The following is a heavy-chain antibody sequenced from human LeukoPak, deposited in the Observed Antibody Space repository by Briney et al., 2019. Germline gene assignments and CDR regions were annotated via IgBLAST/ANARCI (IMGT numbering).Heavy chain of an antibody. J-gene: IGHJ6*02. CDR2: VNSEGTKT. CDR3: ARGERDYDSSGYYYPIRLYGMDV. V-gene: IGHV3-74*01. D-gene: IGHD3-22*01. CDR1: GFTFSKYW. Sequence: GGSLRLSCVASGFTFSKYWMHWVRQTPRQGLMWVSRVNSEGTKTVYAASVKGRFTISRDNAKNSLYLQMNSLRAEDTAVYYCARGERDYDSSGYYYPIRLYGMDVWGQGTTVTVSS.